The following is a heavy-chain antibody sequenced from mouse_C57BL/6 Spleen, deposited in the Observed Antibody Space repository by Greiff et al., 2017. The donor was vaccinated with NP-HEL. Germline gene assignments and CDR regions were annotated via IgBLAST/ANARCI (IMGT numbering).Heavy chain of an antibody. D-gene: IGHD2-1*01. V-gene: IGHV2-9-1*01. Sequence: QVQLKESGPGLVAPSQSLSITCTVSGFSLTSYAISWVRQPPGKGLEWLGVIWTGGGTNYNSALKSRLSISKDNSKSQVFLKMNSLQTDDTARYYCARNRVIYYGNYEDWYFDVWGTGTTVTVSS. J-gene: IGHJ1*03. CDR2: IWTGGGT. CDR1: GFSLTSYA. CDR3: ARNRVIYYGNYEDWYFDV.